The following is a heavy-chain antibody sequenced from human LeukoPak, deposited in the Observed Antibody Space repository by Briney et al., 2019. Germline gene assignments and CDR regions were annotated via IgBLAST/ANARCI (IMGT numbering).Heavy chain of an antibody. CDR1: GFSRRAYD. CDR3: AMRDRGYGLDI. CDR2: INGGGDIM. V-gene: IGHV3-23*01. D-gene: IGHD3-10*01. Sequence: GGSLRLSCAASGFSRRAYDLIWVRQAPGKGLDWVSIINGGGDIMMYEDSVKGRFTISRDNSKNTFYLQMNSLRVEDTAVYYCAMRDRGYGLDIWGQGTMVTVSS. J-gene: IGHJ3*02.